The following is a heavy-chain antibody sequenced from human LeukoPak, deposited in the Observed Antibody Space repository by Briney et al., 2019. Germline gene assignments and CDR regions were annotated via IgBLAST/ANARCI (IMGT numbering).Heavy chain of an antibody. CDR2: ISSSGGTT. CDR3: AKARNAWPTNFDS. CDR1: GFTFSTYA. V-gene: IGHV3-23*01. D-gene: IGHD5-24*01. Sequence: GGSLRLSCAASGFTFSTYAVNWVRQAPGKGLEWVSAISSSGGTTYYADSVKGRFSISRDNSKNTLYLRMNSVRAEDTAIYYCAKARNAWPTNFDSWGQGTLVTVSA. J-gene: IGHJ4*02.